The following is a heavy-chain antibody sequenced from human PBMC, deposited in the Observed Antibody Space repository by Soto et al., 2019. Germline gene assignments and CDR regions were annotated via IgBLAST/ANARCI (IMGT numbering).Heavy chain of an antibody. CDR1: GGSISSGGYY. V-gene: IGHV4-31*03. J-gene: IGHJ4*02. D-gene: IGHD6-6*01. Sequence: QVQLQESGPGLVKPSQTLSLTCTVSGGSISSGGYYWSWIRQHPGKGLEWIGYIYYSGSTYYNPSLRGRVTISVDTSKNQFSRKLSSVTAAATAVYYCARDSGSLSSDYWGQGTLVTVSS. CDR3: ARDSGSLSSDY. CDR2: IYYSGST.